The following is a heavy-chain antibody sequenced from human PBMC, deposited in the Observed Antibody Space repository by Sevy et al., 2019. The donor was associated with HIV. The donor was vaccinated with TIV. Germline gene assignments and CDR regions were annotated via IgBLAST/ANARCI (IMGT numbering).Heavy chain of an antibody. J-gene: IGHJ6*02. Sequence: GGSLRLSCAASGFTFSGSAMHWVRQASGKGLEWVGRIRSKANSYATAYAASVKGRFTISRDDSKNTAYLQMNSLKTEDTAVYYCTRRRRGVPAALGHYYYYGMDVWGQGTTVTVSS. CDR1: GFTFSGSA. CDR3: TRRRRGVPAALGHYYYYGMDV. V-gene: IGHV3-73*01. D-gene: IGHD2-2*01. CDR2: IRSKANSYAT.